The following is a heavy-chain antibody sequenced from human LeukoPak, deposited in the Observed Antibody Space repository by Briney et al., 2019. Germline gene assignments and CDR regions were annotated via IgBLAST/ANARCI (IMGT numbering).Heavy chain of an antibody. J-gene: IGHJ4*02. V-gene: IGHV3-7*01. CDR2: IKQDGSEK. CDR1: GFTFSSYW. D-gene: IGHD6-13*01. CDR3: ARVGIAAAGTGFDY. Sequence: PGGSLRLSCAASGFTFSSYWMSWVRQAPGKGLEWVANIKQDGSEKYYVDSVKGRFTISRDNAKNSLYLQMSSLRAEDTAVYYCARVGIAAAGTGFDYGGQEPRVTVSS.